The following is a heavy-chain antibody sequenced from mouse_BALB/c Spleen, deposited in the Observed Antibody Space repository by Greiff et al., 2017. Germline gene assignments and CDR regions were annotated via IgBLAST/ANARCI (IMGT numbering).Heavy chain of an antibody. CDR2: ISSGGSYT. J-gene: IGHJ4*01. CDR3: ARPLDSSGPYAMDY. CDR1: GFTFSSYG. V-gene: IGHV5-6*01. Sequence: EVHLVESGGDLVKPGGSLKLSCAASGFTFSSYGMSWVRQTPDKRLEWVATISSGGSYTYYPDSVKGRFTISRDNAKNTLYLQMCSLKSEDTAMYYCARPLDSSGPYAMDYWGQGTSVTVSS. D-gene: IGHD3-2*01.